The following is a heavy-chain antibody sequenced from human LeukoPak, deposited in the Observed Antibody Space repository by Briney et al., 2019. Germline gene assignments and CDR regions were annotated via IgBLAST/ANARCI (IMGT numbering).Heavy chain of an antibody. V-gene: IGHV4-61*02. CDR3: ARDVGYCSSTSCSDTGYYYYYMDV. J-gene: IGHJ6*03. CDR1: GGSISSGSYY. D-gene: IGHD2-2*01. CDR2: IYTSGST. Sequence: PSETLSLTCTVSGGSISSGSYYWSWIRQPAGKGLEWIGRIYTSGSTNYNPSLKSRVTISVDTSKNQFSLKLSSVTAADTAVYYCARDVGYCSSTSCSDTGYYYYYMDVWGKGTTVTVSS.